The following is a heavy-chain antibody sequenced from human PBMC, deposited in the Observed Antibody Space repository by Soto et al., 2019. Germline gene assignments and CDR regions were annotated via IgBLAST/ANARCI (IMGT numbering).Heavy chain of an antibody. J-gene: IGHJ4*02. Sequence: ASVKVSCKTSGYTFTTYGISWVRQAPGQGLEWMGWINVDNGDTGYAQKIQGRLTMTTDTSTSTAYMELRSLRSDDTAVYYCARHKSHGLDYWGQGTPVTLSS. CDR2: INVDNGDT. CDR1: GYTFTTYG. V-gene: IGHV1-18*01. CDR3: ARHKSHGLDY.